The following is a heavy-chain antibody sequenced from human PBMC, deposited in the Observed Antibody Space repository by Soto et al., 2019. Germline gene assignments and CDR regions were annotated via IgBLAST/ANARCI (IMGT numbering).Heavy chain of an antibody. CDR1: GFTLSTYW. V-gene: IGHV3-7*03. CDR2: IKQDGSEE. J-gene: IGHJ4*02. D-gene: IGHD2-8*01. CDR3: AGDLHAIQGFLDDY. Sequence: EVQLVESGGGLVQPGGSLRLSCAASGFTLSTYWMSWVRQAPGKGLEWVANIKQDGSEEYYVDSVKGRFTISRDNAKNSLYLQMNSLRADDTAVYYCAGDLHAIQGFLDDYWGQGTLVTVSS.